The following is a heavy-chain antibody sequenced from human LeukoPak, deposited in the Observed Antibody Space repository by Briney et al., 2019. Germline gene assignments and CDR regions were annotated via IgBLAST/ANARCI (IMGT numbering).Heavy chain of an antibody. V-gene: IGHV3-23*01. CDR1: GFTFSSYG. Sequence: GGTLRLSCAASGFTFSSYGMSWVRQAPGKGLEWVSAISGSGGSTYYADSVKGRFTISRDNSKNTLYLQMNSLRAEDTAVYYCAKADSSGYPPHFDYWGQGTLVTVSS. CDR2: ISGSGGST. D-gene: IGHD3-22*01. J-gene: IGHJ4*02. CDR3: AKADSSGYPPHFDY.